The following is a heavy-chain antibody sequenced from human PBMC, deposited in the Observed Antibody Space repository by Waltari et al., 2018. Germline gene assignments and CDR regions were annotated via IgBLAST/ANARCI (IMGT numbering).Heavy chain of an antibody. J-gene: IGHJ6*02. CDR3: VRDDDGGMGAV. Sequence: EVQLVESGGGLVQPGGSLRLSCAASGFTFSRFWMSWVRQAPGKGLEGVANIDQDGSVKNYVDSVKGRFTTSRDNARNSLYLQMNSLRADDTAVYYCVRDDDGGMGAVWGQGTTVTVSS. D-gene: IGHD3-16*01. CDR2: IDQDGSVK. CDR1: GFTFSRFW. V-gene: IGHV3-7*01.